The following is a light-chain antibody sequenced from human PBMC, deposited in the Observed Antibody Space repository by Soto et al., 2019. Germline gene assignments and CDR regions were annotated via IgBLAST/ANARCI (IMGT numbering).Light chain of an antibody. CDR1: SSDVGGYNY. J-gene: IGLJ2*01. CDR2: EVI. CDR3: SSYAGRYTVI. Sequence: QSVLTQPRSVSGSPGQSVTISCTGTSSDVGGYNYVSWYQQHPGKVPKVIIYEVIKRPSGVPDRFSGSRSGNTASLTISSLQADDEADYYCSSYAGRYTVIFGGGTKLTVL. V-gene: IGLV2-11*01.